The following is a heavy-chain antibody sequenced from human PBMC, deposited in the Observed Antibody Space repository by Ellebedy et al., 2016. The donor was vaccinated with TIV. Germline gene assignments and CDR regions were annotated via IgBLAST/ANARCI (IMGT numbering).Heavy chain of an antibody. CDR1: GFTFSSYS. V-gene: IGHV3-48*01. D-gene: IGHD3-10*01. CDR2: ITGSGSTI. J-gene: IGHJ4*02. Sequence: GESLKISCAASGFTFSSYSMNWVRQAPGKGPEWVSYITGSGSTIYYADSVKGRFTISRDNSENTLSLQMHSLSAEDTALYYCARVTYGSGTFDFWGQGILVTVSS. CDR3: ARVTYGSGTFDF.